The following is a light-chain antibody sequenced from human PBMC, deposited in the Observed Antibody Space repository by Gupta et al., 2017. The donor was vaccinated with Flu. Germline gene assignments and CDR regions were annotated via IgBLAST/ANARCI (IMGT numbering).Light chain of an antibody. CDR2: DAS. J-gene: IGKJ4*01. CDR1: QSVSTK. Sequence: EIVMTQSLATLSVSPGERATLSCRASQSVSTKLAWYQQKPGQAPRLLIFDASTRATGSPARLSGSGSGTEFTLTIISRQSEDFAVSYGHRMNNRPVNLVGGTKVKIK. CDR3: HRMNNRPVN. V-gene: IGKV3-15*01.